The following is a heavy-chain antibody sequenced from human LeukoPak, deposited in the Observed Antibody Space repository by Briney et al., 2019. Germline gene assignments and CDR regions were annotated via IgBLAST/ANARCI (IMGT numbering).Heavy chain of an antibody. D-gene: IGHD5-18*01. J-gene: IGHJ6*03. CDR2: MNPNSGNT. CDR1: GYTFTSYD. CDR3: ARGGYSYGSDYYYYMDV. Sequence: ASAKVSCKASGYTFTSYDINWVRQATGQGLEWMGWMNPNSGNTGYAQKFQGRVTMTRNTSISTAYMELSSLRSEDTAVYYCARGGYSYGSDYYYYMDVWGRGTTATVSS. V-gene: IGHV1-8*01.